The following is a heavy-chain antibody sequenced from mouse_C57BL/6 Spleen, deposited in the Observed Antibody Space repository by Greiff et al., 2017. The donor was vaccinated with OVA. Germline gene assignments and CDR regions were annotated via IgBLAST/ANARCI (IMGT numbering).Heavy chain of an antibody. D-gene: IGHD4-1*02. J-gene: IGHJ1*03. CDR3: ARHQLGDWYFDV. CDR2: IYPGSGST. CDR1: GYTFTSYW. Sequence: QVQLQQPGAELVKPGASVKMSCKASGYTFTSYWITWVKQRPGQGLEWIGDIYPGSGSTNYNEKFKGKATLTVDTSSSTAYMQLSSLTSEDSAVYNGARHQLGDWYFDVWGKGTTVTVSS. V-gene: IGHV1-55*01.